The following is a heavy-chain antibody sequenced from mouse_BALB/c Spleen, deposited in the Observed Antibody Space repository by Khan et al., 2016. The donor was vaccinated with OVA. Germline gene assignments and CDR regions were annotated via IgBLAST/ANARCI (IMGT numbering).Heavy chain of an antibody. V-gene: IGHV2-2*01. CDR2: IWSGGST. CDR1: GFSLTTYG. Sequence: QVQLKESGPGLVQPSQSLSITCTVSGFSLTTYGIHWVRQSPGKGLEWLGVIWSGGSTDYNAPFISRLSISQDNSKSQVFFKMNSLQADDTAIYSCARHSYRYDFTYWGQGTLVTVSA. D-gene: IGHD2-12*01. J-gene: IGHJ3*01. CDR3: ARHSYRYDFTY.